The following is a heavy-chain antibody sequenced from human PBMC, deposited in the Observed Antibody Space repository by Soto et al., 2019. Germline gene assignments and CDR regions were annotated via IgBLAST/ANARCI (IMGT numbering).Heavy chain of an antibody. CDR1: GFTFSSYA. CDR2: ISAGGGST. D-gene: IGHD3-22*01. CDR3: AKIYSSSGYYPDY. Sequence: GGSLRLSCAASGFTFSSYAMSWVRQAPERGLEWVSAISAGGGSTYYADSVKGRFTISRDNSKNTLYLQLNSLRAEDTALYYCAKIYSSSGYYPDYWGQGTLVTVSS. J-gene: IGHJ4*02. V-gene: IGHV3-23*01.